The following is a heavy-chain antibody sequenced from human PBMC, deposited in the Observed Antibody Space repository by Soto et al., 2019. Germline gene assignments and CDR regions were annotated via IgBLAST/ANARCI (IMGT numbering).Heavy chain of an antibody. D-gene: IGHD1-26*01. CDR1: GGYITNYY. CDR3: AGYLGATIHVNDRKRAFDY. V-gene: IGHV4-59*01. CDR2: IYYSGGT. Sequence: SETLSLTSTVSGGYITNYYWSWIRQPPGKGLEWIGYIYYSGGTNYNPSLKSRVTMSADTSKDQFSLNLSSVTAADTAVYYCAGYLGATIHVNDRKRAFDYWGQGTLVTVSS. J-gene: IGHJ4*02.